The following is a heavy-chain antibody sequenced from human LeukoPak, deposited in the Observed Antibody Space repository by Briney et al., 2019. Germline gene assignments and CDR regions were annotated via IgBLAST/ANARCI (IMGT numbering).Heavy chain of an antibody. J-gene: IGHJ4*02. CDR2: IYTSGST. CDR3: ASSPRVAGLGYY. D-gene: IGHD6-19*01. V-gene: IGHV4-4*07. Sequence: SETLSLTCIVSGGSISSYYWSWIRQPAGKGLEWIGRIYTSGSTNYNPSLKSRVTMSVDTSKNQFSLKLSSVTAADTAVYYCASSPRVAGLGYYWGQGTLVTVSS. CDR1: GGSISSYY.